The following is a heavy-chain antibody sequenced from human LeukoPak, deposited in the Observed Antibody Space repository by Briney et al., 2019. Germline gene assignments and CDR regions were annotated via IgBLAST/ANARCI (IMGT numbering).Heavy chain of an antibody. D-gene: IGHD3-10*01. J-gene: IGHJ4*02. Sequence: PGGSLRLSCVVSEFSFSGYWMSWARQVPGKGLEWVAVISYEGKNKYYADSVKGRFTISRDNSKNTLYVQMNSLRAEDTAVYYCAKEAQKYRSGSYDYWGQGILVTVSS. CDR2: ISYEGKNK. CDR3: AKEAQKYRSGSYDY. CDR1: EFSFSGYW. V-gene: IGHV3-30*18.